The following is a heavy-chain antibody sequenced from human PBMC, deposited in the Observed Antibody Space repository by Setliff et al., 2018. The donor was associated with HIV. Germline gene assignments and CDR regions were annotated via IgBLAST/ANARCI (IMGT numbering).Heavy chain of an antibody. CDR2: VSHSGRT. V-gene: IGHV4-4*02. Sequence: SETLSLTCAVPGGYISSTNWWSWVRQPPGKGLEWIGEVSHSGRTNYNPSLKSRVSISVDKSKNQLSLKLNSVTAADTAVYYCARDGGFGDQGGNWFDPWGQGTLVTV. CDR1: GGYISSTNW. CDR3: ARDGGFGDQGGNWFDP. D-gene: IGHD3-10*01. J-gene: IGHJ5*02.